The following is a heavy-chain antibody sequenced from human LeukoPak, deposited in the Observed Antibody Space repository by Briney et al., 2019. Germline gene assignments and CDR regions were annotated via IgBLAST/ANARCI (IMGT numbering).Heavy chain of an antibody. CDR2: FDPEDGET. CDR1: GYTFTSYY. Sequence: GASVKVSCKASGYTFTSYYMHWVRQAPGKGLEWMGGFDPEDGETIYAQKFQGRVTMTEDTSTDTAYMELSSLRSEDTAVYYCATAYGMDVWGQGTTVTVSS. CDR3: ATAYGMDV. V-gene: IGHV1-24*01. J-gene: IGHJ6*02.